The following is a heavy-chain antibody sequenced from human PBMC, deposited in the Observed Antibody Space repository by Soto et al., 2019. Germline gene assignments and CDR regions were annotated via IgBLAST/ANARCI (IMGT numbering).Heavy chain of an antibody. J-gene: IGHJ4*02. CDR2: IIPIFGTA. CDR3: AGSRAPASTVTTVTAFDY. V-gene: IGHV1-69*01. D-gene: IGHD4-17*01. Sequence: QVQLVQSGAEVKKPGSSVKVSCKASGGTFSSYAISWVRQAPGQGLEWMGGIIPIFGTANYAQKFQGRFTITADESTSTAYMELRSLRSEGTAVYYCAGSRAPASTVTTVTAFDYWGQGTLVSVSS. CDR1: GGTFSSYA.